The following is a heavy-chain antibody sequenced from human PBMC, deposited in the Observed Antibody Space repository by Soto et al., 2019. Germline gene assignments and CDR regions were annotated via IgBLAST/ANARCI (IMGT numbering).Heavy chain of an antibody. V-gene: IGHV3-11*01. CDR1: GYTFSDYY. CDR3: ASHYDLWSGYLSPVDY. D-gene: IGHD3-3*01. Sequence: GGSLRLYCAASGYTFSDYYLSWIRQAPGKGLEWISYIDTSSTKIYYADSVKGRFTISRDNGKNSLFLEMNSLRVEDTAVYFCASHYDLWSGYLSPVDYWGQGTLVTVSS. CDR2: IDTSSTKI. J-gene: IGHJ4*02.